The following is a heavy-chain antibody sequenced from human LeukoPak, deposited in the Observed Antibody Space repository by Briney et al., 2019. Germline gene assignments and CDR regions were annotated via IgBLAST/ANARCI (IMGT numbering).Heavy chain of an antibody. J-gene: IGHJ1*01. Sequence: ASVKVSCKASGYTFTGYYMHWVRQAPGQGLEWMGWINPNSGGTNYAQKFQGRVTMTRDTSISTAYMELSRLRSDDTAVYFCARGYYDSSDYEYFQHWGQGTLVTVSS. D-gene: IGHD3-22*01. CDR2: INPNSGGT. CDR1: GYTFTGYY. V-gene: IGHV1-2*02. CDR3: ARGYYDSSDYEYFQH.